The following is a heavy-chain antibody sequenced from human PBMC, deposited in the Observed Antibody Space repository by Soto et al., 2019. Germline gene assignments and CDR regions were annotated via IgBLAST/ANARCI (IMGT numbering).Heavy chain of an antibody. J-gene: IGHJ4*02. CDR3: ARDGYDGSGSPYPAY. V-gene: IGHV4-59*01. CDR2: IYYLGST. Sequence: SETLSRTCTVSGGSMSEYFWSWIRQSPGKGLEWIGYIYYLGSTDYNPSLKSRVTISVDTSKRQFSLRLTSVTAADTAVYYCARDGYDGSGSPYPAYWGPGTQVTVSS. CDR1: GGSMSEYF. D-gene: IGHD3-10*01.